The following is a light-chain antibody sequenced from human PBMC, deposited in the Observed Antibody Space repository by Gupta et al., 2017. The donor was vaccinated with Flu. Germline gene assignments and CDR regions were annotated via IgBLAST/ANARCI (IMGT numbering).Light chain of an antibody. Sequence: QSALTQPASVSGSPGQSITISCTGTSSDIGAYNSVSWYQQHPNKAPKLMIYEVSNRPSGVSNRFSGSKSGNTASLTISGLQAEDEADYYCSSYTGSGTVFGGGTKVAVL. CDR2: EVS. CDR1: SSDIGAYNS. V-gene: IGLV2-14*01. J-gene: IGLJ3*02. CDR3: SSYTGSGTV.